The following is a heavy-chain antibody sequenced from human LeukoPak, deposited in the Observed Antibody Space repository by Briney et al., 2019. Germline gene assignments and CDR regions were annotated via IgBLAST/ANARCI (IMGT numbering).Heavy chain of an antibody. J-gene: IGHJ4*02. Sequence: GSSVKVSCKASGGTFSSYAFSWVRQAPGQGLEWMGWISAYNGNTNYAQKLQGRVTMTTDTSTSTVYMELNSLGSEDTAVYYCARERRAWGEDFWGQGTLVTVSS. D-gene: IGHD3-16*01. CDR3: ARERRAWGEDF. CDR1: GGTFSSYA. V-gene: IGHV1-18*01. CDR2: ISAYNGNT.